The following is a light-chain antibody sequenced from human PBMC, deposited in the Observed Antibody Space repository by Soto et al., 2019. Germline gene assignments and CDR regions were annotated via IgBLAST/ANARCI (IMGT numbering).Light chain of an antibody. CDR1: QNIDMY. CDR2: GAS. Sequence: DIHMTQSPSSLSASVGDTVTITCRSSQNIDMYLNWYQQKPGKAPRVLISGASNLQSGVPSRFSGSGSGTDFTLTISSLQSEDFASYFCQHTFNSPSWTFGQGTKVEVK. CDR3: QHTFNSPSWT. J-gene: IGKJ1*01. V-gene: IGKV1-39*01.